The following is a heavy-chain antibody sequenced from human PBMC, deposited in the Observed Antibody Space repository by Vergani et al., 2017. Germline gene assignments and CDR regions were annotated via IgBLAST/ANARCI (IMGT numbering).Heavy chain of an antibody. CDR3: WRVADFYGLGSRLVDL. CDR2: MYHSGST. D-gene: IGHD3-10*01. J-gene: IGHJ5*02. Sequence: QVRLQESGPGLVKPSETLSLTCSVSGGSMSGYYWSWIRQPPGKELEWIWYMYHSGSTNYNTSLETRVTISRDTSKNQCALKLNSVTGADTAVYYCWRVADFYGLGSRLVDLWGQGILVTVSS. V-gene: IGHV4-59*01. CDR1: GGSMSGYY.